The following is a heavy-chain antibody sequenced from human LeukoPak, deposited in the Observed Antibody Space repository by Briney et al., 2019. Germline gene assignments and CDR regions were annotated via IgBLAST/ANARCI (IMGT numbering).Heavy chain of an antibody. D-gene: IGHD3-10*01. CDR2: MYTSGST. J-gene: IGHJ5*02. CDR3: AREGLNMVRGIITKEAWGWFDP. Sequence: PSETLSLTCTVSGVSISSGSYYWSWIRQPAGKGLEWIGRMYTSGSTNYNPSLKSRVTISIDTSKNQFSLKLSSVTAADTAVYYCAREGLNMVRGIITKEAWGWFDPWGQGALVTVSS. CDR1: GVSISSGSYY. V-gene: IGHV4-61*02.